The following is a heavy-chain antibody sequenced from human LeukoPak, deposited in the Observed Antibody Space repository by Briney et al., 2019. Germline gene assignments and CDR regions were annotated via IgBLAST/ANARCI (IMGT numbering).Heavy chain of an antibody. CDR2: ISSSTSYI. Sequence: TGGSLRLSCAASGFSFSTYNINWVRRAPGKGLEWVSAISSSTSYIYYADSVKGRFTISRDNAKNSLYLQMNSLRAEDTAVYYCARGAWRGGGGSGSQQYFFDYWGQGTLVTVSS. CDR1: GFSFSTYN. D-gene: IGHD3-10*01. J-gene: IGHJ4*02. CDR3: ARGAWRGGGGSGSQQYFFDY. V-gene: IGHV3-21*01.